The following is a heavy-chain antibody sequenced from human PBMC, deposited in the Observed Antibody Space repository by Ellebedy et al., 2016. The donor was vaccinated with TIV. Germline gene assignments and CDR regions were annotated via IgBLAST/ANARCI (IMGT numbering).Heavy chain of an antibody. J-gene: IGHJ6*02. CDR3: AKDREPSTSMDYYYHYAMDV. D-gene: IGHD1-1*01. V-gene: IGHV3-9*01. CDR2: INWKGNSV. Sequence: SLKSSXEASGFTFDDYGMHWVRQAPGKGLEWVSSINWKGNSVGYADSVQGRFSISRDNAKNSLFLQMDSLRPEDTAFYYCAKDREPSTSMDYYYHYAMDVWGQGTTVIVSS. CDR1: GFTFDDYG.